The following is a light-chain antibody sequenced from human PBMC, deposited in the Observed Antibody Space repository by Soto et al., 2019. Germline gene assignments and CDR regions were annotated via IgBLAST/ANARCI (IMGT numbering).Light chain of an antibody. CDR1: ASVNSN. CDR3: HQNNNWPRT. CDR2: GAS. Sequence: EIGMTQSPATLSVSPGERATLSCRASASVNSNLAWYQQKPGQAPRLLIYGASTRATGIPARFSGSGSGTEFTLTISSLQSEDFAVYYCHQNNNWPRTFGQGTKVDIK. J-gene: IGKJ1*01. V-gene: IGKV3-15*01.